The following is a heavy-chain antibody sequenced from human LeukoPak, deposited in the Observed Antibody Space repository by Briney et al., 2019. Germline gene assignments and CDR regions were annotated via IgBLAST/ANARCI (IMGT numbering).Heavy chain of an antibody. D-gene: IGHD7-27*01. J-gene: IGHJ4*02. CDR2: IRVSGST. CDR3: AKGTGDTAYYFDF. V-gene: IGHV3-23*01. Sequence: QPGGSLRLSCAASGFTFSSFGMTWVRQAPGKGLEWVSGIRVSGSTYYPDSVTGRFTISRDNSENTLYLQMSGLRAEDTAIYYCAKGTGDTAYYFDFWGQGVLVTVSS. CDR1: GFTFSSFG.